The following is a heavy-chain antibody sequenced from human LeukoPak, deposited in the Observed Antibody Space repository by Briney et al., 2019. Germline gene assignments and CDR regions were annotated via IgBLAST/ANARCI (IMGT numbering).Heavy chain of an antibody. D-gene: IGHD2-2*01. V-gene: IGHV1-2*02. J-gene: IGHJ5*02. Sequence: ASVKVSCKASGYTFTGYYMHWVRQAPGQGLEWMGWINPNGGGTNYAQKFQGRVTMTRDTSISTAYVELSRLRSDDTAVYYWARGGVVPAAYSFDPWGQGTLVTVSS. CDR2: INPNGGGT. CDR3: ARGGVVPAAYSFDP. CDR1: GYTFTGYY.